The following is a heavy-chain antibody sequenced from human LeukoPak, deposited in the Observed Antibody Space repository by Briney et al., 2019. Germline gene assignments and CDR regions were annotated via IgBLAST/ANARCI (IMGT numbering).Heavy chain of an antibody. J-gene: IGHJ4*02. D-gene: IGHD3-22*01. CDR1: GFTFSSYA. CDR2: IRSKAYGGTT. CDR3: TGCSYYYDSSGYY. Sequence: GGSLRLSCAASGFTFSSYAMSWVRQAPGKGLEWVGFIRSKAYGGTTEYAASVKGRFTISRDDSKSIAYLQMNSLKTEDTAVYYCTGCSYYYDSSGYYWGQGTLVTVSS. V-gene: IGHV3-49*04.